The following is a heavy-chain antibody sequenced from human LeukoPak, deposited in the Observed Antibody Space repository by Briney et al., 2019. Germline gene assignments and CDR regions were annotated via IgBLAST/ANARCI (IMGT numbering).Heavy chain of an antibody. D-gene: IGHD1-26*01. CDR2: IIPILGIA. Sequence: SVKVSCKASGGTFSSYAISWVRQAPGQGLEWMGRIIPILGIANYAQRFQGRVTITADKSTSTAYMELSSLRSEDTAVYYCAREPGATEGYYYYGMDVWGQGTTVTGSS. J-gene: IGHJ6*02. CDR1: GGTFSSYA. V-gene: IGHV1-69*04. CDR3: AREPGATEGYYYYGMDV.